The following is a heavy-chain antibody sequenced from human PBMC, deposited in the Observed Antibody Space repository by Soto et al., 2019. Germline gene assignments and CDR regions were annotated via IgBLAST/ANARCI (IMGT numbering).Heavy chain of an antibody. J-gene: IGHJ6*02. Sequence: GGSLRLSCAASGFTFSSYAMHWVRQAPGKGLEWVAVISYDGSNKYYADSVKGRFTISRGNSKNTLYLQMNSLRAEDTAVYYCARVQESDYYGMDVWGQGTTVTVSS. CDR2: ISYDGSNK. CDR3: ARVQESDYYGMDV. V-gene: IGHV3-30-3*01. CDR1: GFTFSSYA. D-gene: IGHD3-10*01.